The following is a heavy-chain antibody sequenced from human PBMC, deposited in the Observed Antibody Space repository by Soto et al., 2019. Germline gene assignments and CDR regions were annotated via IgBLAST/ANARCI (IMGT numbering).Heavy chain of an antibody. CDR2: MTPNSGVT. Sequence: QVQLVQSGAEVQKPGASVKVSCKASGYTFTDYDINWMRQAPGQGLEWLGWMTPNSGVTGYAQKFQGRVTMTRDTSTNTAYLELSGLTYEDTAVYYCARTMWGTGDFDYWGHGTLVTVSS. V-gene: IGHV1-8*01. CDR3: ARTMWGTGDFDY. D-gene: IGHD3-10*02. J-gene: IGHJ4*01. CDR1: GYTFTDYD.